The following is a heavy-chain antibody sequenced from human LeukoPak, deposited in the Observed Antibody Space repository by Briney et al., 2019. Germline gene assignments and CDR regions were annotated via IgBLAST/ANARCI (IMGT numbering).Heavy chain of an antibody. D-gene: IGHD1-26*01. CDR2: ISDSGGRT. V-gene: IGHV3-23*01. CDR3: AKWRYGGATPSYFDP. Sequence: GGSLRLSCAASGFTFSSYAMNWVRQTPGKGLEWVAGISDSGGRTYYADSVKGRFTISRDNSINTLFLQMNSLRAEDTAIYYCAKWRYGGATPSYFDPWGQGILVTVSS. CDR1: GFTFSSYA. J-gene: IGHJ5*02.